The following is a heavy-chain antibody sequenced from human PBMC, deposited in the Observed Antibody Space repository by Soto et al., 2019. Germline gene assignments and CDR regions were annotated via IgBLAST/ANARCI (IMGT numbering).Heavy chain of an antibody. V-gene: IGHV1-18*01. CDR1: GYTFTSYG. CDR3: ARGSVKSWLPGY. D-gene: IGHD5-12*01. Sequence: ASVKVSCKASGYTFTSYGISWVRQAPGQGLEWMGWISAYNGNTNYAQKLQGRVTITADESTSTAYMELSSLRSEDTAVYYCARGSVKSWLPGYWGQGTLVTVSS. CDR2: ISAYNGNT. J-gene: IGHJ4*02.